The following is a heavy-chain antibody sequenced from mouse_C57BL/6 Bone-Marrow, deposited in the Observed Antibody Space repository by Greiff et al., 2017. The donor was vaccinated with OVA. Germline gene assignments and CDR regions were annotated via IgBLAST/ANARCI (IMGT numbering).Heavy chain of an antibody. D-gene: IGHD1-1*01. J-gene: IGHJ1*03. Sequence: VQLQQSGTVLARPGASVKMSCKTSGYTFTSYWMHWVKQRPGQGLEWIGAIYPGNSDTSYNQKFKGKAKLTAVTSASTAYMELSSLTNEDSAVYYGTSNPYYGISHRGYFDVWGTGTTVTVSS. CDR3: TSNPYYGISHRGYFDV. V-gene: IGHV1-5*01. CDR2: IYPGNSDT. CDR1: GYTFTSYW.